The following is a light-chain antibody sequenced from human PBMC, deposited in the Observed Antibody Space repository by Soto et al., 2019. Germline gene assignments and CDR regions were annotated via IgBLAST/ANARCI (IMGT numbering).Light chain of an antibody. CDR1: SSDVGGYNY. CDR3: SSYTSSGTLVV. Sequence: QSALTQPASVSGSPGQSITISCTGTSSDVGGYNYVSWYQQHPGKAPKLMIYDVSSRPSGVSNRFSGYKSSNTASLTISGLDDEDAAEYYCSSYTSSGTLVVFGGGTKLTVL. CDR2: DVS. V-gene: IGLV2-14*01. J-gene: IGLJ2*01.